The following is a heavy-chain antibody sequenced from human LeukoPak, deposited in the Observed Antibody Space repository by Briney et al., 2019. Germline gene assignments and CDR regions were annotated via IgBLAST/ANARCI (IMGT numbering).Heavy chain of an antibody. Sequence: HAGGSLRLSCAVSGFTFDNYAMHWVRQAPGKGLEWVSLISWDGDSTYYADSVKGRFTISRDNSKNSLHLQMNSLRAEDTALYYCAKDRAAIAVAGSSLMDVWGKGTTVTVSS. D-gene: IGHD6-19*01. CDR3: AKDRAAIAVAGSSLMDV. CDR2: ISWDGDST. J-gene: IGHJ6*03. V-gene: IGHV3-43D*03. CDR1: GFTFDNYA.